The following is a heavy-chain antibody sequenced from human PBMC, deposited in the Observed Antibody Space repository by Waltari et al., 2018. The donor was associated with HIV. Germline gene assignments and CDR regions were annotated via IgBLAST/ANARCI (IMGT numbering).Heavy chain of an antibody. D-gene: IGHD3-22*01. V-gene: IGHV4-39*01. CDR2: IYYSGST. CDR1: GGSISSSSYS. CDR3: ARHSGSGYSALYADY. J-gene: IGHJ4*02. Sequence: QLQLQESGPGLVKPSETLSLTCTVSGGSISSSSYSWGWIRQPPGKGLEWIGSIYYSGSTYYNPSLKSRVTISVDTSKNQFSLKLSSVTAADTAVYYCARHSGSGYSALYADYWGQGTLVTVSS.